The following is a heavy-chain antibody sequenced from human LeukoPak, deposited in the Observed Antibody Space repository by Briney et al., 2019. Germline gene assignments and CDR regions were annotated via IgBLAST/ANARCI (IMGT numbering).Heavy chain of an antibody. V-gene: IGHV1-18*01. CDR2: ISAYNGNT. CDR1: GGTFSSYA. J-gene: IGHJ4*02. CDR3: ARDRRAAAVQDY. Sequence: GASVKVSCKASGGTFSSYAISWVRQAPGQGLEWMGWISAYNGNTNYAQKLQGRVTMTTDTSTSTAYMELRSLRSDDTAVYYCARDRRAAAVQDYWGQGTLVTVSS. D-gene: IGHD6-13*01.